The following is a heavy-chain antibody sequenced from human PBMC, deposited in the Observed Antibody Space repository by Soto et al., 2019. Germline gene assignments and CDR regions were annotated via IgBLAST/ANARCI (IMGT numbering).Heavy chain of an antibody. V-gene: IGHV4-30-4*01. CDR2: ISYSGGT. CDR1: GGSISSVDYY. CDR3: ARVYRANSERGDY. Sequence: QVQLQESGPRLVKPSQTLSLTCTVSGGSISSVDYYWTWIRQPPGKGLEWIGYISYSGGTYYNPSLKSRLTISADTSKNQFSLNLSSVTAADTAVYYCARVYRANSERGDYWGQGTLVTVSS. J-gene: IGHJ4*02. D-gene: IGHD1-26*01.